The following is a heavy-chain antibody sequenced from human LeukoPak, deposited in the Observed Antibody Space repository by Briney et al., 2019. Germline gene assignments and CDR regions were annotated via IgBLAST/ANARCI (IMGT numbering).Heavy chain of an antibody. V-gene: IGHV1-69*02. CDR3: ARVSGGAFDV. J-gene: IGHJ3*01. Sequence: ASVKVSCKASGGTFSSYTISWVRQAPGRGLEWMGRIIPILGIANYAQKFQGRVTITADKSTSTAYMELSSLRADDTAVYYCARVSGGAFDVWGQGTLVTVSS. CDR2: IIPILGIA. CDR1: GGTFSSYT. D-gene: IGHD2-15*01.